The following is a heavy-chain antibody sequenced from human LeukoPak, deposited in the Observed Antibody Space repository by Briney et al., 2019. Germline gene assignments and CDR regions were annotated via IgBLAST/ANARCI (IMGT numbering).Heavy chain of an antibody. D-gene: IGHD3-10*01. J-gene: IGHJ6*03. CDR1: GFTFSSYW. CDR3: ARGIQLWSRRTYFFYMDV. CDR2: INSDGSST. Sequence: GGSLRLSCAASGFTFSSYWMHWVRQAPGKGLVWVSRINSDGSSTSYADSVKGRFTISRDNAKNTLYLQMNSLRAGDTAVYYCARGIQLWSRRTYFFYMDVWGKGTTVTVSS. V-gene: IGHV3-74*01.